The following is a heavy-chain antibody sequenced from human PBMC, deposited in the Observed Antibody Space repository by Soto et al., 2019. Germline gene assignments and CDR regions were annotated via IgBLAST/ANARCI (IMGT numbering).Heavy chain of an antibody. J-gene: IGHJ4*02. CDR3: ALLRLGLDYFDF. D-gene: IGHD7-27*01. V-gene: IGHV4-39*01. Sequence: QLQLQESGPGHVKPSETLALTCSVSGASITTSSYYWAWIRQPPGKGLEWVGSIYHSGRTYYNPSLKSRVTLSVDMSDNQFSLRLTSVSAADTAVYYCALLRLGLDYFDFWSPGTLVTVSS. CDR2: IYHSGRT. CDR1: GASITTSSYY.